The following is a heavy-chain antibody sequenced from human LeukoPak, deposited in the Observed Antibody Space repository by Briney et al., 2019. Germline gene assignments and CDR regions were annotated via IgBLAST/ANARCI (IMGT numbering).Heavy chain of an antibody. CDR3: ARGPPRGIVATILHVNYYYYMDV. J-gene: IGHJ6*03. CDR1: GYTFTSYD. Sequence: ASVKVSCKASGYTFTSYDINWVRQATGQGLECMGWMNPNSGNTGYAQKFQGRVTMTRNTSISTAYMELSSLRSEDTAVYYCARGPPRGIVATILHVNYYYYMDVWGKGTTVTVSS. V-gene: IGHV1-8*01. D-gene: IGHD5-12*01. CDR2: MNPNSGNT.